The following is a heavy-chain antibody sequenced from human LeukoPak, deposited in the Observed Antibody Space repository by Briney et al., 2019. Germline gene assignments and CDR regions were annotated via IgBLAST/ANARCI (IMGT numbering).Heavy chain of an antibody. CDR1: GGSISSYY. J-gene: IGHJ4*02. V-gene: IGHV4-59*01. CDR3: ARAPAYGSGIFDY. Sequence: SETLSLTCTVSGGSISSYYRSWVRQPPGKGLEWVGYIYYSGSTNYNPSLKSRVTISVDTSENQFSLKLSSVTAADTAVYYCARAPAYGSGIFDYWGQGTLVTVSS. D-gene: IGHD3-10*01. CDR2: IYYSGST.